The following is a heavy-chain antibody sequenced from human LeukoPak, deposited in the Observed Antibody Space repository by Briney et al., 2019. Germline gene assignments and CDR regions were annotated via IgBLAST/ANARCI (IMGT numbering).Heavy chain of an antibody. CDR1: GDSGSSNSAA. Sequence: SQTLSLTCAISGDSGSSNSAAWNWIRQSPSRGLEWLGRTYYRSKWYNDYAVSVKSRITINPDTSKNQFSLQLNSVTPEDTAVYYCARDRGVVPAAMQDYYYYGMDVWGQGTTVTVSS. CDR3: ARDRGVVPAAMQDYYYYGMDV. CDR2: TYYRSKWYN. V-gene: IGHV6-1*01. D-gene: IGHD2-2*01. J-gene: IGHJ6*02.